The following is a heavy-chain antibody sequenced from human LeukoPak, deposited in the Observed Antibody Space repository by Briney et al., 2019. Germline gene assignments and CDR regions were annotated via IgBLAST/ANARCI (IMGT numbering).Heavy chain of an antibody. CDR1: GGSISSSSYY. CDR3: ARSSGVDTAMVTSFFDY. D-gene: IGHD5-18*01. CDR2: IYYSGST. J-gene: IGHJ4*02. V-gene: IGHV4-39*01. Sequence: PSETLSLTCTVSGGSISSSSYYWGWIRQPPGKGLEWIGSIYYSGSTYYNPSLKSRVTISVDTSKNQFSLKLSSVTAADTAVYYCARSSGVDTAMVTSFFDYWGQGTLVTVSS.